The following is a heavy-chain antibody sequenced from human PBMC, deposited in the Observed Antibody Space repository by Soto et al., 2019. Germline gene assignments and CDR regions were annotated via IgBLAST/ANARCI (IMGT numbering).Heavy chain of an antibody. CDR1: GFTFSNAW. J-gene: IGHJ4*02. CDR2: ISGSGGTT. Sequence: PGGSXRLFCAASGFTFSNAWMNWVRQGPGKGLEWVSSISGSGGTTYYADSVTGRFTISRDNSKNTLYLQMDSLRAEDTAVYYCAKNLANGQDAIDYWGQGTQVTVSS. D-gene: IGHD3-3*02. CDR3: AKNLANGQDAIDY. V-gene: IGHV3-23*01.